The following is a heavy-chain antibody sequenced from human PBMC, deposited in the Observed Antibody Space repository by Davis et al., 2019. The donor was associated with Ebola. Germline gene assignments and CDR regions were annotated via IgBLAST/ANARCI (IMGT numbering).Heavy chain of an antibody. D-gene: IGHD5-18*01. CDR2: IYYSGST. J-gene: IGHJ6*02. V-gene: IGHV4-61*08. Sequence: MPSETLSLTCTVSGGSVSSGGYYWNWIRQPPGKGLEWIGYIYYSGSTDYSPSLRGRVTISLDTSKNQFSLRLSSVTAADTAVYYCAKDKGLYRYAGYYGMDVWGQGTTVTVSS. CDR3: AKDKGLYRYAGYYGMDV. CDR1: GGSVSSGGYY.